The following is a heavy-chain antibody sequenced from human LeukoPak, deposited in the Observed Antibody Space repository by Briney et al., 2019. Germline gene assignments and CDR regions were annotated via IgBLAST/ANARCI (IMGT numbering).Heavy chain of an antibody. Sequence: ASVKVSCTASGYTFTSYAMHWVRQAPGQRLEWIGWINAGNGNTKYSQKFQGRVTITRDTSASTAYMELSSLRSEDTAVYYCARLSTYYYDSSGYLGYWGQGTLVTVSS. J-gene: IGHJ4*02. CDR2: INAGNGNT. CDR1: GYTFTSYA. D-gene: IGHD3-22*01. CDR3: ARLSTYYYDSSGYLGY. V-gene: IGHV1-3*01.